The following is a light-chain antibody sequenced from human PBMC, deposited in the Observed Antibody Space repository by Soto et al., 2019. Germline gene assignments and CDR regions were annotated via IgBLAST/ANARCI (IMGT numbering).Light chain of an antibody. CDR2: VSS. CDR3: QNYYSAPLT. Sequence: DIQMTQSPSSLSASVGDRVTITCRESQGISNYLAWYQQKPGKAPKLLIYVSSTMQSGVPSRFSGSGSGTDFPLTISSLQAEDVANYYCQNYYSAPLTFGGGTRVEIK. V-gene: IGKV1-27*01. J-gene: IGKJ4*01. CDR1: QGISNY.